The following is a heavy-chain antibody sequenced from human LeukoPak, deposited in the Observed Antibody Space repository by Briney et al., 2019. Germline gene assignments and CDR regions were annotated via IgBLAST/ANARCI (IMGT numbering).Heavy chain of an antibody. J-gene: IGHJ4*02. CDR1: GFTFSSYS. CDR2: ISSSSSTI. V-gene: IGHV3-48*04. D-gene: IGHD3-16*02. Sequence: GGSLRLSCAASGFTFSSYSMNWVRQAPGKGLEWVSYISSSSSTIYYADSVKGRFTISRDNAKNSLYLQMNSLRAEDTAVYYCARDKDYVWGSYRYSGGFDYWGRGTLVTVSS. CDR3: ARDKDYVWGSYRYSGGFDY.